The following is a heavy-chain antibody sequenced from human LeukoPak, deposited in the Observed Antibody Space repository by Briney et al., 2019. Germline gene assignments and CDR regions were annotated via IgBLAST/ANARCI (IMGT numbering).Heavy chain of an antibody. Sequence: GGSLRLSCAASGFTFSSYSMNWVRQAPGKGLEWVSSISGSTSYIYYADSLKGRFTISRDNAKNSLYLQMNSLRAEDTAVYYCARVYCTSASCYRTYGMDVWGTGTTVTVSS. CDR3: ARVYCTSASCYRTYGMDV. J-gene: IGHJ6*04. V-gene: IGHV3-21*01. D-gene: IGHD2-2*01. CDR1: GFTFSSYS. CDR2: ISGSTSYI.